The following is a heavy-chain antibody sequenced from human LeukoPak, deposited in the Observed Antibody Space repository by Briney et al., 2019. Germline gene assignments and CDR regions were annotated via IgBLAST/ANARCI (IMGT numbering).Heavy chain of an antibody. J-gene: IGHJ4*02. CDR2: IKSKTDGGTT. V-gene: IGHV3-15*01. Sequence: GGSLRLSCAASGFTFSNAWMTWVRQAPGKGLEWVGLIKSKTDGGTTDYAAPVKGRFTISRDDSKTTLYLQMNSLKAEDTAVYYCTTGAWIQLWLADYWGRGTLVTVSS. CDR1: GFTFSNAW. D-gene: IGHD5-18*01. CDR3: TTGAWIQLWLADY.